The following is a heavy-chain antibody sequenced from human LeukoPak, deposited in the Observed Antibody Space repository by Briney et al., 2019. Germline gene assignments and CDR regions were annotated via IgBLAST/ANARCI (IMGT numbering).Heavy chain of an antibody. CDR1: GYTFTSYD. V-gene: IGHV1-8*01. D-gene: IGHD3-10*01. CDR2: MNPNSGNT. J-gene: IGHJ4*02. Sequence: AASVKVSCKASGYTFTSYDINWVRQATGQGLEWMGWMNPNSGNTGYAQKFQGRVTITRDTSASTAYMELSSLRSEDMAVYYCARDDYYGSGEFDYWGQGTLVTVSS. CDR3: ARDDYYGSGEFDY.